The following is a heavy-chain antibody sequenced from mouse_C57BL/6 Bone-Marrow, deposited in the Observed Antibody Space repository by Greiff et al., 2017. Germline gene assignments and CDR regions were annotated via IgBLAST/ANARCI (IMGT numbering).Heavy chain of an antibody. CDR2: IYPGSGNT. V-gene: IGHV1-76*01. D-gene: IGHD1-1*01. J-gene: IGHJ4*01. CDR3: ARKPITTVVKDYAMDY. Sequence: QVQLQQSGAELVRPGASVKLSCKASGYTFTDYYINWVKQRPGQGLEWIARIYPGSGNTYYNEKFKGKATLTAEKSSSTAYMQLSSLTSEDSAVYFCARKPITTVVKDYAMDYWGQGTSVTVSS. CDR1: GYTFTDYY.